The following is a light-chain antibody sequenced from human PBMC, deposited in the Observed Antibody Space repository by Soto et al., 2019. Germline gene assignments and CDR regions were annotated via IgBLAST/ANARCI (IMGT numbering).Light chain of an antibody. J-gene: IGKJ4*01. CDR1: QSISSW. CDR3: QQYESYPMT. Sequence: DSQMTQYPSTLSAFIGDRVTITCRAGQSISSWLAWYQQKPGKAPKLLISKASTLQSGVPPRFSGSGSGTEFALTISSLQPDDFATYYCQQYESYPMTFGGGTKVDIK. V-gene: IGKV1-5*03. CDR2: KAS.